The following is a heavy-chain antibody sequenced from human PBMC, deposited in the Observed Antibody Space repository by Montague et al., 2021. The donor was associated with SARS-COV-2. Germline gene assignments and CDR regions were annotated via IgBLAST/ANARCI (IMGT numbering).Heavy chain of an antibody. CDR3: ARVNYGEVDY. J-gene: IGHJ4*02. V-gene: IGHV4-34*01. Sequence: SETLSLTCAVYGVSFSDHFWCWIRQPPGKGLEWIGEINHSGRTTYSPFLRFRVSMSIDTSKNQFSLHLRSLTAADAAVYYCARVNYGEVDYWGPGTLVTVSS. CDR2: INHSGRT. CDR1: GVSFSDHF. D-gene: IGHD4-17*01.